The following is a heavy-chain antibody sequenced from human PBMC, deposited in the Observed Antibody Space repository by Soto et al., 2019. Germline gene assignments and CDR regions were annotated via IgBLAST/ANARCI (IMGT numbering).Heavy chain of an antibody. Sequence: QVQLVQSGAEVKKSGASVKVSCKASGYTFSSYTISWVRQAPGQGLEWMGWISAYNGNTKYAQKLQDRATMTTDTPTNTSYMALRSLRSDDTAVYYCARDSPPFDYWGQGTLVTVSS. CDR3: ARDSPPFDY. CDR1: GYTFSSYT. J-gene: IGHJ4*02. V-gene: IGHV1-18*01. CDR2: ISAYNGNT.